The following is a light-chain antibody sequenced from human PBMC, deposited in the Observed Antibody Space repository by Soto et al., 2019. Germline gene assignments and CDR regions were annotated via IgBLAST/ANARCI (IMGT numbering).Light chain of an antibody. J-gene: IGKJ2*01. CDR2: GSS. CDR3: QQYGSSPPYT. Sequence: EVVLTQFPGTLSLSPGERATLSCRASQSVSNNYFAWYQQKPGQAPRLLIFGSSDRATGIPDRFSGSGSGTDFNLTISRVEPEDFAVYYCQQYGSSPPYTFGQGTKLEIK. CDR1: QSVSNNY. V-gene: IGKV3-20*01.